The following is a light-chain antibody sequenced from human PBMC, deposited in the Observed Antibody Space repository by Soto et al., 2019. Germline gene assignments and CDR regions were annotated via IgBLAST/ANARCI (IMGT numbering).Light chain of an antibody. CDR3: QQYGSSPT. CDR1: QSVSSSY. CDR2: DVS. V-gene: IGKV3-20*01. Sequence: EIVLTQSPGTLSLSPGERATLSCRSSQSVSSSYLAWYQQKPGQAPRLLIYDVSSGATGIPDRFSGSGSGTDFTLTISRLEPEDFAVYYCQQYGSSPTFGQGTKVEIK. J-gene: IGKJ1*01.